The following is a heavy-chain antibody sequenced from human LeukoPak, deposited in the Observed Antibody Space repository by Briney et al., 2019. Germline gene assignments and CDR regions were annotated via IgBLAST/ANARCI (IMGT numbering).Heavy chain of an antibody. CDR3: ARGRHSSGWLFDY. V-gene: IGHV3-48*03. CDR2: ISGSGSTI. D-gene: IGHD6-19*01. J-gene: IGHJ4*02. CDR1: GFTFSSYE. Sequence: GGSLRLSCAASGFTFSSYEMNWVRQAPGKGLEWVSYISGSGSTIYYADSVKGRFTISRDNAKNSLYLQMNSLRAEDTAVYYCARGRHSSGWLFDYWGQGTLVTVSS.